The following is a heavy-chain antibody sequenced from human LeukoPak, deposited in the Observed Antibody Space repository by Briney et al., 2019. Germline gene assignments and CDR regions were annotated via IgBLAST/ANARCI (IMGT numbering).Heavy chain of an antibody. CDR1: GFTFSSYE. D-gene: IGHD5-12*01. V-gene: IGHV3-48*03. CDR3: ARVGLDRRGYSGYESFDY. CDR2: IGSSDSTT. Sequence: GGSLRLSCVASGFTFSSYEMNWVRQAPGKGLKWLSYIGSSDSTTHYADSVKGRFTISRDNAKNSLYLQINSLRAEDTAVYYCARVGLDRRGYSGYESFDYWGQGTLVTVSS. J-gene: IGHJ4*02.